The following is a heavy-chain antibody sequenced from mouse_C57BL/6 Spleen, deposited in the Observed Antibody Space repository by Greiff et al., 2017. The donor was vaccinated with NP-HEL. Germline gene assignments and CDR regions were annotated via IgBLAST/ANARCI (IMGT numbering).Heavy chain of an antibody. CDR1: GYTFTSYG. J-gene: IGHJ4*01. V-gene: IGHV1-81*01. D-gene: IGHD1-1*01. Sequence: QVQLQQSGAELARPGASEKLSCKASGYTFTSYGISWVKQRTGQGLEWIGEIYPRSGNTYYNEKFKGKATLTADKSSSTAYMELRSLTSEDSAVYFCARYPITTVVANWGQGTSVTVSS. CDR2: IYPRSGNT. CDR3: ARYPITTVVAN.